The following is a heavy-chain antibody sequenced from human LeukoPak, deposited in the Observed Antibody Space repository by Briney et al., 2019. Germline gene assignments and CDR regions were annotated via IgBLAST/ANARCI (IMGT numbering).Heavy chain of an antibody. CDR1: GFTFSSYG. V-gene: IGHV3-30*18. J-gene: IGHJ4*02. CDR2: ISYDGSNK. Sequence: GGSLRLSCAASGFTFSSYGMHWVRQAPGKGLEWVAVISYDGSNKYYAGSVKGRFTISRDNSKNTLYLQMNSLRAEDTAVYYCAKDPDKGYWGQGTLVTVSS. CDR3: AKDPDKGY.